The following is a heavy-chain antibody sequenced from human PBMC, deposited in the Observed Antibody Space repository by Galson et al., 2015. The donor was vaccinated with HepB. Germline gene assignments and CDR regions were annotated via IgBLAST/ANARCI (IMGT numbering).Heavy chain of an antibody. CDR2: IRGKAHGGTT. J-gene: IGHJ6*02. V-gene: IGHV3-49*03. D-gene: IGHD1-1*01. Sequence: SLRLSCAASGFTFGDHAMSWFRQAPGKGLEWVGFIRGKAHGGTTDYAASVKGRFTISRDDSKSIAYLQMNSLKTEDTAVYYCSRPLSTTSYYCYGVDVWGQGTTVTVSS. CDR1: GFTFGDHA. CDR3: SRPLSTTSYYCYGVDV.